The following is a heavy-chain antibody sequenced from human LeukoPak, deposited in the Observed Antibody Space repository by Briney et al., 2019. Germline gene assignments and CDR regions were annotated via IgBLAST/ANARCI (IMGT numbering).Heavy chain of an antibody. Sequence: PSETLSLTCAVYGGSFSDYYWSWIRQPAGKGLEWIGRIYTSGSTDYNPSLKSRVTISRDTSKNEFSLILSSLTAADTAVYYCARDSPPAYCSSGSCYFDSWGQGTLVTVSS. J-gene: IGHJ4*02. CDR2: IYTSGST. D-gene: IGHD2-15*01. CDR1: GGSFSDYY. CDR3: ARDSPPAYCSSGSCYFDS. V-gene: IGHV4-4*07.